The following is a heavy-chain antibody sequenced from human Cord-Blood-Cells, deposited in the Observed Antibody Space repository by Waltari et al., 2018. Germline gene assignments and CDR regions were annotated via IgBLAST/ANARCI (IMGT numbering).Heavy chain of an antibody. Sequence: QVQLQESGPGLVKPSQTLSLTCTVSGGSISSGGYYWSWIRQHPGKGLEWIGYIYYSGSTYYNPSLKSRVTISVDTSKNQFSLKLSSVTAADTAVYYCARDRYCSGGSCYGWFDPWGQGTLVTVSS. D-gene: IGHD2-15*01. CDR3: ARDRYCSGGSCYGWFDP. J-gene: IGHJ5*02. V-gene: IGHV4-31*03. CDR1: GGSISSGGYY. CDR2: IYYSGST.